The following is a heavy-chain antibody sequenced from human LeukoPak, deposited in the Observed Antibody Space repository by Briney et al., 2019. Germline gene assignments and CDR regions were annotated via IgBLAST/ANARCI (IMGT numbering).Heavy chain of an antibody. CDR1: GYTFTGYY. CDR2: INPNSGGT. Sequence: ASVKVSCXASGYTFTGYYMHWVRLAPGQGLAWMGRINPNSGGTNYAQKFQGRVTMTRDTSISTAYMELSRLRSDDTAVYYCSNSDILTGYYPDVWGKGTTVTVSS. V-gene: IGHV1-2*06. D-gene: IGHD3-9*01. J-gene: IGHJ6*04. CDR3: SNSDILTGYYPDV.